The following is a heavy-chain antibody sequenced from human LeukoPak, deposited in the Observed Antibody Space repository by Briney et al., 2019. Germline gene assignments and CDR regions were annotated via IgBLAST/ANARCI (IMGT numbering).Heavy chain of an antibody. CDR1: GGSFSGYY. D-gene: IGHD3-10*01. J-gene: IGHJ6*02. CDR2: INHSGST. V-gene: IGHV4-34*01. CDR3: ARAPYYYGSGRAPPLNV. Sequence: NPSETLSLTCAVYGGSFSGYYWSWIRQPPGKGREWIGEINHSGSTNYNPPLKSRVTISVDTSKNQFSLKLSSVTAADTAVYYCARAPYYYGSGRAPPLNVWGQGTTVTVSS.